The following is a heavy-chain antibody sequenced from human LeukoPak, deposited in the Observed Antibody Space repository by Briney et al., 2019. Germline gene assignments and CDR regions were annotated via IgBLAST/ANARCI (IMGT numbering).Heavy chain of an antibody. V-gene: IGHV4-39*01. CDR2: IYYSGST. J-gene: IGHJ6*03. CDR3: ASFYCSGGSCYQYYYYYYMDV. D-gene: IGHD2-15*01. CDR1: GGSISSRSYY. Sequence: PSETLSLTCTVCGGSISSRSYYWGWIRQPPGKGLEWIGIIYYSGSTYSNPSLRSRVTISVDTSKNQFSLKLSSVTAADTAVYYCASFYCSGGSCYQYYYYYYMDVWGKGTTVTISS.